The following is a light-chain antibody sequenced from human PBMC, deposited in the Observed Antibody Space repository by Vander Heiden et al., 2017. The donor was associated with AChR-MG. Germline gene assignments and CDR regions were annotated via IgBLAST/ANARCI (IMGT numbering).Light chain of an antibody. CDR1: GPNIAANC. Sequence: QSLLTPPPSASGTPGQPVPISCSGRGPNIAANCVHWYQQFPGRAPKLLIQTNKQRPSGVPDRFSGFKSGSAASLAISGLRSEDDAVYYCAAWDDDFWLFGGGTKLTVL. V-gene: IGLV1-47*01. J-gene: IGLJ3*02. CDR2: TNK. CDR3: AAWDDDFWL.